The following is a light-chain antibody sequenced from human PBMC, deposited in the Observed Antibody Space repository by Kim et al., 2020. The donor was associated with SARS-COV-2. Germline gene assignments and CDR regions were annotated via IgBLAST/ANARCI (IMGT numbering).Light chain of an antibody. CDR2: SND. J-gene: IGLJ2*01. CDR3: AAWDDSLNGQV. V-gene: IGLV1-44*01. Sequence: QSVLTQPPSASGTPGQRVTISCSGSSSNIGSNPVNWYQHLTGKDPKLLINSNDHRPSGVPDRFSGSKSGTSASLAISGLQSEDEADYYCAAWDDSLNGQVFGGGTQLTVL. CDR1: SSNIGSNP.